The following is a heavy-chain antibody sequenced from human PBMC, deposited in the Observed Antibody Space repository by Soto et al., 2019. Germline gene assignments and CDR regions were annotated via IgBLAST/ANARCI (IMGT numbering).Heavy chain of an antibody. CDR1: GYTFTSYA. D-gene: IGHD3-3*01. J-gene: IGHJ5*02. Sequence: QVQLVQSGAEKKKPGASVKVSCKASGYTFTSYAIHWVRQAPGQRREWMGWINAGNGNTKYSQKFQGRVTITRDTPASTAYMELSSLRSEDTAVYYCARGFPLWFDTWGQGTLVTVSS. CDR3: ARGFPLWFDT. CDR2: INAGNGNT. V-gene: IGHV1-3*05.